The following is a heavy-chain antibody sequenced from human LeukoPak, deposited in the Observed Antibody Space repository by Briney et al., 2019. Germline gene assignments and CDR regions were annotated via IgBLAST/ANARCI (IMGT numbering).Heavy chain of an antibody. CDR2: ISYDGSNK. D-gene: IGHD3-10*01. CDR1: GFTFSSYS. V-gene: IGHV3-30*18. Sequence: GGSLRLSCAASGFTFSSYSMHWVRQAPGKGLEWVAVISYDGSNKYYADSVKGRFTISRDNSKNTLYLQMNSLRAEDTAVYYCAKVSVRGVNDYWGQGTLVTVSS. CDR3: AKVSVRGVNDY. J-gene: IGHJ4*02.